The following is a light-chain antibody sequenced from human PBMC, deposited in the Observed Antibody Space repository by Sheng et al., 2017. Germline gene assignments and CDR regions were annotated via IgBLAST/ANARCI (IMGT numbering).Light chain of an antibody. J-gene: IGKJ2*01. CDR2: DAS. V-gene: IGKV3-20*01. Sequence: EIVLTQSPGTLSLSPGERATLSCRASQSISTNLAWYQHKPGQAPRLLIYDASSRATGIPDRFSGSGSGTDFTLTISRLEPEDFAVYYCQQYSSSPYTFGQGTKLEIK. CDR3: QQYSSSPYT. CDR1: QSISTN.